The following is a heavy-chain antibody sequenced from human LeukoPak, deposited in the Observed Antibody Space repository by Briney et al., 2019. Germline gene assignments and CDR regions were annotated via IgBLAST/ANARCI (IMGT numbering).Heavy chain of an antibody. D-gene: IGHD3-22*01. V-gene: IGHV4-59*11. Sequence: PSETLSLTCTVSGGSISSHYWSWIRQPPGKGLEWIGYIYYSGSTNYNPSLKSRVTISVDTSKNQFSLKLSSVTAADTAVYYCARGKDYYDSSGYSNWFDTWGQGTLVTVSS. CDR2: IYYSGST. CDR1: GGSISSHY. J-gene: IGHJ5*02. CDR3: ARGKDYYDSSGYSNWFDT.